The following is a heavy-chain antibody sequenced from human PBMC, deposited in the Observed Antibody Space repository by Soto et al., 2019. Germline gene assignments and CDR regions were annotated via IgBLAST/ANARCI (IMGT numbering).Heavy chain of an antibody. CDR1: GGTFSSYA. CDR2: FLPISGTA. CDR3: ARSQGSSTSLEIYYYYYYGMDV. D-gene: IGHD2-2*01. Sequence: QVQLVQSGAEVKKPGSSVKVSCKASGGTFSSYAISWVRQAPGQGLEWMGEFLPISGTANYAQKFQGRVTITANEYTSTAYMELSSLRSEDTAVYYCARSQGSSTSLEIYYYYYYGMDVWGQGTTVTVSS. V-gene: IGHV1-69*01. J-gene: IGHJ6*02.